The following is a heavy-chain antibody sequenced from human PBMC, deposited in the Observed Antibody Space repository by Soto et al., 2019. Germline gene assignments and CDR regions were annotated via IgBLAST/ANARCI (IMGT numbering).Heavy chain of an antibody. J-gene: IGHJ4*02. CDR2: INPSDGST. CDR3: ARVPTGRGDYDY. D-gene: IGHD3-10*01. CDR1: GYTFTTYF. Sequence: QVQLVQSGAEVKKPGASVKVSCKPSGYTFTTYFLHWVRQAPGQGLEWMGIINPSDGSTTYAQSFQGRGTRNRDTSTSTAYMELSSLRSEDTAVYYCARVPTGRGDYDYWGQGTLVTVSS. V-gene: IGHV1-46*01.